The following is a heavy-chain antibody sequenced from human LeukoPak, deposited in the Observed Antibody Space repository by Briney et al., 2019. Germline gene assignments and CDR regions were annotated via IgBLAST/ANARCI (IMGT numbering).Heavy chain of an antibody. V-gene: IGHV3-23*01. CDR3: AKNRLETAYSSTQD. J-gene: IGHJ4*02. Sequence: GGSLRLSCAASGFTFSNYVMSWVRQAPGKGLEWVSVISGSGGTTFYANSVKGRFTVSRDISKNTLYLQMNSLRGEDTAVYYCAKNRLETAYSSTQDWGQGILVSVSS. CDR2: ISGSGGTT. CDR1: GFTFSNYV. D-gene: IGHD6-13*01.